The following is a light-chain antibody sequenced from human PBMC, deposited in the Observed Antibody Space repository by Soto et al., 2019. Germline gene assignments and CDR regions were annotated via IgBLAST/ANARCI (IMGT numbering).Light chain of an antibody. Sequence: QSVLTQPPSVSGAPGQRVTISCTGSSSNIGAGYDVYWYQHHPGKVPKLLIYRNSNRPSGVPDRFSGSKSGTSASLAIAGLQAEDEADYYCQSYDGSLSGWGVFGGGTKVTVL. CDR1: SSNIGAGYD. CDR3: QSYDGSLSGWGV. CDR2: RNS. J-gene: IGLJ3*02. V-gene: IGLV1-40*01.